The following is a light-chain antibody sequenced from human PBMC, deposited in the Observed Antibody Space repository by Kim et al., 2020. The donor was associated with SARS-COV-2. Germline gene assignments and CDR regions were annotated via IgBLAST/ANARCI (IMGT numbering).Light chain of an antibody. CDR1: KMGNKY. V-gene: IGLV3-1*01. CDR3: QAWDRTTAV. CDR2: QDS. J-gene: IGLJ3*02. Sequence: SYELTQPPSVSVSPGQTASITCSGDKMGNKYVCWYQQKPGQSPVVVIYQDSKRPSGIPERFSGSNSGNTATLTISGTQATDEADYFCQAWDRTTAVFGGGTQLTVL.